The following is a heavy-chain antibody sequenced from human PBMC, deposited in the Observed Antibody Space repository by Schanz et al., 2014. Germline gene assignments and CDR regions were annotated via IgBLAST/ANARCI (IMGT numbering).Heavy chain of an antibody. CDR1: GYIFGSHG. Sequence: QVQLVQSGAEVKKPGASVKVSCKASGYIFGSHGMTWVRQAPGQGLEWMGKINPSSGTTRIAQNSQGRLTVTRDTSTSTVNMELSSLRSEDTAVYYCARGGFFDSTSFDSWGQGTLVTVSS. CDR3: ARGGFFDSTSFDS. J-gene: IGHJ4*02. V-gene: IGHV1-46*01. CDR2: INPSSGTT. D-gene: IGHD2-2*01.